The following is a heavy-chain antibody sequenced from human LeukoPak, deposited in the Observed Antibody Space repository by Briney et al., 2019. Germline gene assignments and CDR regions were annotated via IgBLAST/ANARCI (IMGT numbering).Heavy chain of an antibody. CDR3: ARRGIAVAGSTDAFDI. CDR1: GGSISSYY. V-gene: IGHV4-59*08. Sequence: SETLSLTCTVSGGSISSYYWSWTWQPPGKGLEWIGYIYYSGSTNYNPSLKSRVTISVDTSKNQFSLKLSSVTAADTAVYYCARRGIAVAGSTDAFDIWGQGTMVTVSS. CDR2: IYYSGST. D-gene: IGHD6-19*01. J-gene: IGHJ3*02.